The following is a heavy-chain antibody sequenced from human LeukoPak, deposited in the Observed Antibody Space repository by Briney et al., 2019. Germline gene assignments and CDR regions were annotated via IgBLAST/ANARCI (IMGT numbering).Heavy chain of an antibody. V-gene: IGHV3-66*01. D-gene: IGHD2-2*01. CDR1: GFTVSSNY. J-gene: IGHJ4*02. Sequence: GGSLRLSCAASGFTVSSNYMSWVRQAPGKGLEWVSVIYSGGSTYYADSVKGRFTISRDNSKNTLYLQMNSLRAEDMAVYYCANPPSGLVVPAAIVNWGQGTLVTVSS. CDR2: IYSGGST. CDR3: ANPPSGLVVPAAIVN.